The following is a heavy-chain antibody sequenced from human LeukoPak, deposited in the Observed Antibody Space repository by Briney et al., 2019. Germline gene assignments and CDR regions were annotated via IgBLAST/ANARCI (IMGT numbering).Heavy chain of an antibody. CDR3: ARGRLGAVAGRA. J-gene: IGHJ5*02. CDR1: GASINSHSW. V-gene: IGHV4-4*02. Sequence: PSETLSLTCAISGASINSHSWWSWIRQPPGKGLEWIGEINHSGSTNYNPSLKSRVTISVDTSKNQFSLKLSSVTAADTAVYYCARGRLGAVAGRAWGQGTLVTVSS. CDR2: INHSGST. D-gene: IGHD6-19*01.